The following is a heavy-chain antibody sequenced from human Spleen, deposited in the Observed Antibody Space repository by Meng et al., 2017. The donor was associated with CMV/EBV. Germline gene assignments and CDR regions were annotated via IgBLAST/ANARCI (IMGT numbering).Heavy chain of an antibody. V-gene: IGHV1-2*02. D-gene: IGHD3-22*01. Sequence: ASVKVSCKASGYNFTNYYIYWVRQAPGQGLEWMGWINPNSDGTNYAQKFQGRVTMTRETSITTAYMELSRVTSDGTAVYYCARAAYYYDSSGNPRFSSFDYWGQGTLVTVSS. J-gene: IGHJ4*02. CDR3: ARAAYYYDSSGNPRFSSFDY. CDR1: GYNFTNYY. CDR2: INPNSDGT.